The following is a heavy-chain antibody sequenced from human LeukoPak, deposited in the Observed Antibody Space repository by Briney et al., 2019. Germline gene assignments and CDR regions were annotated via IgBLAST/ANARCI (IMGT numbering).Heavy chain of an antibody. CDR2: ISSSGSTI. J-gene: IGHJ4*02. CDR3: ARVYYDSSGSPFDY. CDR1: GFTFSSYE. Sequence: GGSLRLSCAASGFTFSSYEMNWVRQAPGKGLEWVSYISSSGSTIYYADSVKGRFTISRDNAKNSLYLQMNSLRAEDTAVYYCARVYYDSSGSPFDYWGQGTLVTVSS. D-gene: IGHD3-22*01. V-gene: IGHV3-48*03.